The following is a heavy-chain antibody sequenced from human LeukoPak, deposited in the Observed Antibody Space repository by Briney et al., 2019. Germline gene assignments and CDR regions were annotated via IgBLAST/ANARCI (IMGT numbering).Heavy chain of an antibody. CDR2: ISGSGGST. CDR1: GFTFSSYA. CDR3: AKDGMSIAAREGFDY. D-gene: IGHD6-6*01. J-gene: IGHJ4*02. Sequence: SGGSLRLSCAASGFTFSSYAMSWVRQAPGKGLEWVSAISGSGGSTYYADSVKGRFTISRDNSKNTLYLQMNSLRAEDTAVYYCAKDGMSIAAREGFDYWGQGTLVTVSS. V-gene: IGHV3-23*01.